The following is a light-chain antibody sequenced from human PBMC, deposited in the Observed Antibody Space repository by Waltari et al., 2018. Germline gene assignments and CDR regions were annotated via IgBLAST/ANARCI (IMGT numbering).Light chain of an antibody. CDR3: AAWDDSLDTYV. Sequence: QSVLTQPPSASGTPGQRVTISCSGRGSNIAVHPVNWYQQIPETAPKLLISRRHQRPSGVPDRFSASKSGTSASLSISGLQSEDEADYYCAAWDDSLDTYVFGTGTKVTV. V-gene: IGLV1-44*01. CDR2: RRH. J-gene: IGLJ1*01. CDR1: GSNIAVHP.